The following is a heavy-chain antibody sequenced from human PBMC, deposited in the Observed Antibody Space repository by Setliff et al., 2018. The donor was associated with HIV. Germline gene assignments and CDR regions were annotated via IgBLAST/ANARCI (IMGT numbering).Heavy chain of an antibody. Sequence: PGESLKISCEASGYTFTNYWIGWVRQMPGKGLEWMGIIYHGDSDIIYSPSFQGKVTISADKSITTAYLQWSSLKASDTAIYYCVRHRSAVAGTRIGYCYYMDVWCKGTTVTVSS. CDR2: IYHGDSDI. D-gene: IGHD6-19*01. J-gene: IGHJ6*03. CDR1: GYTFTNYW. V-gene: IGHV5-51*01. CDR3: VRHRSAVAGTRIGYCYYMDV.